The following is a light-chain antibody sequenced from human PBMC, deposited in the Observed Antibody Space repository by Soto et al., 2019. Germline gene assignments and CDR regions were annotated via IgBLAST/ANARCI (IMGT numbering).Light chain of an antibody. CDR3: QQYQSPPYT. CDR2: LAS. J-gene: IGKJ2*01. CDR1: QSVLYSSNNKNY. Sequence: DIVMTQSPDSLAVSLGERATINCKSSQSVLYSSNNKNYLAWYQQKPGQPPKLLIYLASTRESGVPDRFSGSGSGTDFTLTISSLQAEDVAVYHCQQYQSPPYTFGQGTKLEIK. V-gene: IGKV4-1*01.